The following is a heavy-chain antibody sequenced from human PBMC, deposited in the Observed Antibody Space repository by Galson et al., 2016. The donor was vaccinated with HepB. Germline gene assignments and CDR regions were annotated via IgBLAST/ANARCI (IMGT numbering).Heavy chain of an antibody. CDR3: ARGALHYDTLAGSYNAPSEFDY. CDR1: GDFFSGYY. Sequence: SETLSLTCVVYGDFFSGYYWTWIRQPPGKGLEWIGEVNHGGITNYNPSLKSRVTISVDSSKKQFSLKLTSLTSADSAIYYCARGALHYDTLAGSYNAPSEFDYWGQGTLVTVSS. V-gene: IGHV4-34*01. J-gene: IGHJ4*02. CDR2: VNHGGIT. D-gene: IGHD3-9*01.